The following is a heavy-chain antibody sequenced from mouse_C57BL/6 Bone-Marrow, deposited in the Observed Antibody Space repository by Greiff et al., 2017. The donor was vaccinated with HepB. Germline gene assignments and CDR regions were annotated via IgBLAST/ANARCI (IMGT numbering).Heavy chain of an antibody. Sequence: VQLKESGGGLVKPGGSLKLSCAASGFTFSSYAMSWVRQTPEKRLEWVATISDGGSYTYYPDNLKGRFTISRDNAKNNLYLQMSHLKSEDTAMYYCARDNCYGSSYGFAYWGQGTLVTVSA. D-gene: IGHD1-1*01. CDR3: ARDNCYGSSYGFAY. CDR1: GFTFSSYA. J-gene: IGHJ3*01. V-gene: IGHV5-4*01. CDR2: ISDGGSYT.